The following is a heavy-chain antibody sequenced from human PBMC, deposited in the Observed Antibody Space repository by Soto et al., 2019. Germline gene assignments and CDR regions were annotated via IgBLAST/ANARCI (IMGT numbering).Heavy chain of an antibody. V-gene: IGHV3-30*18. Sequence: QVQLVESGGGVVQPGRSLRLSCAASGFTFSSYGMHWVRQAPGKGLEWVAVISYDGSNKYYADSVKGRFTISRDNSKNTLYLQMNGLRAEDTAVYYCAKAGRYCGGDCYSVNYWGQGTLVTVSS. D-gene: IGHD2-21*02. J-gene: IGHJ4*02. CDR3: AKAGRYCGGDCYSVNY. CDR1: GFTFSSYG. CDR2: ISYDGSNK.